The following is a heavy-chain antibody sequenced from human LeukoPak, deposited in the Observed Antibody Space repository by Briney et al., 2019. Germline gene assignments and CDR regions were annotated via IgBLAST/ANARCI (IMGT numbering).Heavy chain of an antibody. Sequence: TLSLTCTVSGGSISSGGYYWSWIRQHPGKGLEWIGYIYYSGSTYYNPSLKSRVTISVDTSKNQFSLKLSSVTAADTAVYYCARGGRSSGHDYWGQGTLVTVSS. V-gene: IGHV4-31*03. CDR3: ARGGRSSGHDY. D-gene: IGHD6-19*01. CDR1: GGSISSGGYY. J-gene: IGHJ4*02. CDR2: IYYSGST.